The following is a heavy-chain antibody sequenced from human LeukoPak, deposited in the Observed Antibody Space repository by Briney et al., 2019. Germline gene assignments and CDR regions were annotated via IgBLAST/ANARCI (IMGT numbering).Heavy chain of an antibody. J-gene: IGHJ4*02. CDR2: IDPRGGDN. D-gene: IGHD4-17*01. CDR3: AGEQGFADYARYSY. CDR1: GYTFRTYR. V-gene: IGHV1-46*01. Sequence: ASVKVSCKTSGYTFRTYRMHWVRQAPGQGLEWMGIIDPRGGDNSYAQKFQGRITMTRDTSTSTIHLELSSLTSEDTAIYYCAGEQGFADYARYSYWGQGTLVTVSP.